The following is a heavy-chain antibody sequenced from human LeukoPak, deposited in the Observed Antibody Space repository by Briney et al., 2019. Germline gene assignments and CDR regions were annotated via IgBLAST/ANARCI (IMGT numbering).Heavy chain of an antibody. D-gene: IGHD1-26*01. Sequence: ASVRVSCKASGYTFNSAGISWVRQAPGQGLEWMGWINAYNDNAKYAEKLQGRVTMTTDTSTSTACMELRSLRSDDTAVYYCARTTNSYYYYYYIDVWGKGTTVTVSS. CDR2: INAYNDNA. CDR3: ARTTNSYYYYYYIDV. CDR1: GYTFNSAG. V-gene: IGHV1-18*01. J-gene: IGHJ6*03.